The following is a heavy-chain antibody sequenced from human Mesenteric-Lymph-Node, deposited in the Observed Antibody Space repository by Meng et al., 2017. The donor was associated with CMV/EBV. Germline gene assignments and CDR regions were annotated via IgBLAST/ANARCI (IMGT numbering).Heavy chain of an antibody. CDR1: GFTVSSNY. J-gene: IGHJ4*02. CDR3: TRNSQRYCSGGRCFDY. D-gene: IGHD2-15*01. V-gene: IGHV3-53*01. CDR2: IFSGGST. Sequence: GESLKISCAASGFTVSSNYMTWVRQAPGKGLEWVSMIFSGGSTFYADSVKGRFTISRDNSNTVYLQMNDLRAEDTAVYYCTRNSQRYCSGGRCFDYWGQGTLVTVSS.